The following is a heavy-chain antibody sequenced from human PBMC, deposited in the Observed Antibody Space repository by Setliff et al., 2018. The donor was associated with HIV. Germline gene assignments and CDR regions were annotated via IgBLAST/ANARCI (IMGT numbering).Heavy chain of an antibody. CDR1: GYTFTSYI. D-gene: IGHD3-22*01. J-gene: IGHJ3*02. Sequence: ASVKVSCKASGYTFTSYIMNWVRQAPGQGLEWMGWISAYNGNTKYAQKFQGRVTMTTDTSTSTAYMELRSLRSGDTAVYYCARSRYDSGGYPDAFDIWGQGTMVTVSS. CDR2: ISAYNGNT. V-gene: IGHV1-18*01. CDR3: ARSRYDSGGYPDAFDI.